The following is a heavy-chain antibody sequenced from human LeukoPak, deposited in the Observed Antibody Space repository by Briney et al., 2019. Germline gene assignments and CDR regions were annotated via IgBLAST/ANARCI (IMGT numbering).Heavy chain of an antibody. Sequence: GASVKVSCKASGYTFTSYGISWVRQAPGQGLEWMGWISAYNGNTNYAQKFQGRVTITADKSTSTAYMELSSLRSEDTAVYYCASGQSGSDAFDIWGQGTMVTVSS. CDR1: GYTFTSYG. V-gene: IGHV1-18*01. D-gene: IGHD1-26*01. J-gene: IGHJ3*02. CDR3: ASGQSGSDAFDI. CDR2: ISAYNGNT.